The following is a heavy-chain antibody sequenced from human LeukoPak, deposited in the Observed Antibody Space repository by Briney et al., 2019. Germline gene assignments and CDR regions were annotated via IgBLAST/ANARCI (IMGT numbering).Heavy chain of an antibody. Sequence: GGSLRLSCAASGFTFSSHSMNWVRQAPGKGREWVSSISSSSSSIYYADSVKGRFTNSRDNAKNSLYLQMNGLRAEDTAVYHCARASSGWYGNFDYWGQGTLVTVSS. V-gene: IGHV3-21*01. CDR2: ISSSSSSI. J-gene: IGHJ4*02. CDR3: ARASSGWYGNFDY. D-gene: IGHD6-19*01. CDR1: GFTFSSHS.